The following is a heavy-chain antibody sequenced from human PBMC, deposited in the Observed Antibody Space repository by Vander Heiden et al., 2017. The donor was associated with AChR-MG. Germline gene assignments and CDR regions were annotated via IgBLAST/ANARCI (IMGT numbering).Heavy chain of an antibody. CDR2: ISYDGSNK. V-gene: IGHV3-30*18. Sequence: QVQLVESGGGVVQPGRSLRLSCAASGFTFSSYGMHWVRQATGKGLEWVAVISYDGSNKYYADSVKGRFTISRDNSKNTLYLQMNSLRAEDTAVYYCAKVRARWLQFDHFDYWGQGTLVTVSS. J-gene: IGHJ4*02. CDR3: AKVRARWLQFDHFDY. D-gene: IGHD5-12*01. CDR1: GFTFSSYG.